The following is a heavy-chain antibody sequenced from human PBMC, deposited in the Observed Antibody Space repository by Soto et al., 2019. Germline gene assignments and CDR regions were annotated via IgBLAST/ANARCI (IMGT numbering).Heavy chain of an antibody. CDR2: IWHDGTNE. J-gene: IGHJ6*02. D-gene: IGHD3-10*01. V-gene: IGHV3-33*06. CDR3: AKEQVAGDPRHYNGMDV. Sequence: QVQLVESGGGVVQPGKSLRLSCAASGFTFSGFAIHLVRQAPGKGLEWVAVIWHDGTNEDYADCVKGRFTISRDHSQNTLYQQINRLRAEDTDIYYCAKEQVAGDPRHYNGMDVGGQGTTVTVSS. CDR1: GFTFSGFA.